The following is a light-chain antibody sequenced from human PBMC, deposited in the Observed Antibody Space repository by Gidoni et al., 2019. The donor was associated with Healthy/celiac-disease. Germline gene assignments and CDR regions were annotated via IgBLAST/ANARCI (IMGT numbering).Light chain of an antibody. J-gene: IGKJ2*04. Sequence: EIVLTQSPGTLSLSPGERATLSCRASQSVSSSYLAWYQQKPGQAPRLLIYGASSSATGIPDRFSGSGSGTDFTLTISRLEPEDFAVYYCQQYGSSPACSFGQGTKLEIK. CDR2: GAS. CDR1: QSVSSSY. CDR3: QQYGSSPACS. V-gene: IGKV3-20*01.